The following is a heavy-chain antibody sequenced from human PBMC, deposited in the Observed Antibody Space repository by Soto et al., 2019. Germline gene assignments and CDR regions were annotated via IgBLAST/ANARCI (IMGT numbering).Heavy chain of an antibody. CDR1: GFTFSSYA. Sequence: PGGSLRLSCAASGFTFSSYAMSWVRQAPGKGLEWVSAISGSGGSTYYADSVKGRFTISRDNSKNTLYLQMNSLRAEDTAVYYCAKAHSSGWYTGGFDYWGQGSLDTFSS. V-gene: IGHV3-23*01. CDR2: ISGSGGST. CDR3: AKAHSSGWYTGGFDY. D-gene: IGHD6-19*01. J-gene: IGHJ4*02.